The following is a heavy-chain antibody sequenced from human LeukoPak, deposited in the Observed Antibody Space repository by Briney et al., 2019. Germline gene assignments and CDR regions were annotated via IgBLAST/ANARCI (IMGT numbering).Heavy chain of an antibody. V-gene: IGHV3-72*01. CDR1: GFSSSDHY. D-gene: IGHD2-15*01. CDR2: IENKANSYTT. J-gene: IGHJ4*02. Sequence: GGPLRPSCEFPGFSSSDHYLDGARQPQGRGLEWVGLIENKANSYTTEYAASVKGRFTISRDDSKNSVYLQMNSLETEDTAVYYCAVGYCSGGDCYVSNYWGQGTLVTVSS. CDR3: AVGYCSGGDCYVSNY.